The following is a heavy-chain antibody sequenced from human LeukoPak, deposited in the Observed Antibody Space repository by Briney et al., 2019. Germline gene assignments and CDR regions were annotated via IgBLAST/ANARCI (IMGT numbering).Heavy chain of an antibody. J-gene: IGHJ4*02. Sequence: PGGSLRLSCAASGFTFTSYEMNWVRQAPGKGLEWVSYISSSGSTIFSADSLKGRFTISRDKAKNLVFLQMNSLRADDTAVYYCARGEDVVGTVNLLDSWGQGTLVTVSS. CDR3: ARGEDVVGTVNLLDS. CDR1: GFTFTSYE. D-gene: IGHD2-21*02. CDR2: ISSSGSTI. V-gene: IGHV3-48*03.